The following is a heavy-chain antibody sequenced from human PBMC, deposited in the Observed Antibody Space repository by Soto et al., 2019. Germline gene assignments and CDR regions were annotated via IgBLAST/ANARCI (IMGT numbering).Heavy chain of an antibody. D-gene: IGHD3-22*01. CDR2: IIPIFGTA. CDR3: ARGWGYDSNDYYYAY. Sequence: QVQLVQSGAAMRKPGSSVKVSCKASGGTFSRHAISWVRQAPGQGLEWMGGIIPIFGTANHAQKFQGRVTIIADESTSTVYMELSSLRSEDTAMYYCARGWGYDSNDYYYAYWGQGTLVIVSS. CDR1: GGTFSRHA. V-gene: IGHV1-69*01. J-gene: IGHJ4*02.